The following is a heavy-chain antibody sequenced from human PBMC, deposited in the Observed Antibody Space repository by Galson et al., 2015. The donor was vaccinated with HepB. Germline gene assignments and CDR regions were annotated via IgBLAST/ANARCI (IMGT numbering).Heavy chain of an antibody. CDR2: IYSGGST. CDR3: ARFISGSYGFAGMDV. J-gene: IGHJ6*04. CDR1: GFTVSTNY. Sequence: SLRLSCAASGFTVSTNYMSWVRQAPGKGLEWVSVIYSGGSTYYADSVKGRFTISRDNSKNTLCLQVNSLRAEDTAVYYCARFISGSYGFAGMDVWGRGTTVTVSS. V-gene: IGHV3-53*01. D-gene: IGHD1-26*01.